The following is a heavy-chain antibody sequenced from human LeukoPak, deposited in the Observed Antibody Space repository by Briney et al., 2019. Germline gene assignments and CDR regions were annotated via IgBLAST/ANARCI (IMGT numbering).Heavy chain of an antibody. CDR1: GASVSSGDHH. CDR3: ARHFGT. D-gene: IGHD3/OR15-3a*01. CDR2: NMNT. Sequence: SETLSLTCIVSGASVSSGDHHWSWIRQAPGKGLEWIGHNMNTYYNPSLKSRVTISVDTSKNQFSLKLRSVTAADTAVYYCARHFGTWGQGTLVTVSS. J-gene: IGHJ4*02. V-gene: IGHV4-61*08.